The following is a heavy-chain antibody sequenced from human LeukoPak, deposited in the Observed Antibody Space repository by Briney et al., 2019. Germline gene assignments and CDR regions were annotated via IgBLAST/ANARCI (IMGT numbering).Heavy chain of an antibody. CDR1: EFTFSRYA. Sequence: GGSLRLSCSASEFTFSRYAMHWVRQAPGKGLEYVSGISSNEDSVKGRFTISRDNSKNTLYLQMSSLRAEDTAVYYCARVRATFSPHFDNWGQGTLVTVSS. J-gene: IGHJ4*02. CDR3: ARVRATFSPHFDN. D-gene: IGHD5-12*01. V-gene: IGHV3-30*04. CDR2: ISSNE.